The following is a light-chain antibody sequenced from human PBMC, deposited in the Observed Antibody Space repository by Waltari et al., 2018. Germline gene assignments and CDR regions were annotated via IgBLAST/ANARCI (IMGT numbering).Light chain of an antibody. V-gene: IGKV4-1*01. CDR2: WTS. J-gene: IGKJ2*01. CDR1: QSLSYSSNNKIY. Sequence: DIVMTQSPDSLAVSLGERATINCKSSQSLSYSSNNKIYLAWYQQRPGQPPKLLIHWTSTRESGVPDRFSGSGSGTDFTLTISSLQAEDVAVYYCQQYYSTPYTFGQGTKLEIK. CDR3: QQYYSTPYT.